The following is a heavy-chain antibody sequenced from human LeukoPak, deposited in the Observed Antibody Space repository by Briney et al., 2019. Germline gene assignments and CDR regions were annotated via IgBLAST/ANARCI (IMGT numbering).Heavy chain of an antibody. CDR1: GGSFSGYY. CDR2: INHSGST. D-gene: IGHD5-12*01. V-gene: IGHV4-34*01. CDR3: ARDGTSGYDHYWYFDL. Sequence: SETLSLTCAVYGGSFSGYYWSWIRQPPGKGLEWIGEINHSGSTNYNPSLKSRVTISVDTSNNQFSLKLSSVTAADTAVYYCARDGTSGYDHYWYFDLWGRGTLVTVSS. J-gene: IGHJ2*01.